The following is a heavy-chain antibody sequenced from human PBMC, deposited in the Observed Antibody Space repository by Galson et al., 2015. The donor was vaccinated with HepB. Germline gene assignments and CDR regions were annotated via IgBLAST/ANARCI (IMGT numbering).Heavy chain of an antibody. J-gene: IGHJ4*02. D-gene: IGHD6-19*01. CDR1: GFTFSSYA. Sequence: SLRLSCAASGFTFSSYAMSWVRQAPGKGLEWVSAISGSGGSTYYADSVKGRFTISRDNSKNTLYLQMNSLRAEDTAVYYCAVPNEEQWPYFDYWGQGTLVTVSS. CDR3: AVPNEEQWPYFDY. CDR2: ISGSGGST. V-gene: IGHV3-23*01.